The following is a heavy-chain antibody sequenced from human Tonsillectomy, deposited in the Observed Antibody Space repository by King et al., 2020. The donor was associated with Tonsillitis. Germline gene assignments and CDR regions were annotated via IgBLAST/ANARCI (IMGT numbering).Heavy chain of an antibody. J-gene: IGHJ6*02. D-gene: IGHD2-2*02. Sequence: QLVQSGAEVKKPGASVKVSCKASGYIFTSYYMHWLRQAPGPGLEWRGIINPSGGSTSYAQKLQGRVSMTRDTSTSTVYMELSSLRSEDTAGYYCARGHCSSSSCYSGYYYYYGMDVWGQGTTVTVSS. CDR3: ARGHCSSSSCYSGYYYYYGMDV. V-gene: IGHV1-46*03. CDR2: INPSGGST. CDR1: GYIFTSYY.